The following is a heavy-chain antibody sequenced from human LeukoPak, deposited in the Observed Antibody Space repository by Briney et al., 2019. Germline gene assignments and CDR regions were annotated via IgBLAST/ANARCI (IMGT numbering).Heavy chain of an antibody. V-gene: IGHV1-2*02. Sequence: ASVKVSCKTSGYTFSDYYIHWIRQAPGQGLEWVGWINPNSGDTDYAQKFQGRVTVTRDTSISTAYMELGRLRSDDTAVYYCARGYDSSGYYLLYWGQGTLVTVSS. CDR1: GYTFSDYY. J-gene: IGHJ4*02. CDR2: INPNSGDT. D-gene: IGHD3-22*01. CDR3: ARGYDSSGYYLLY.